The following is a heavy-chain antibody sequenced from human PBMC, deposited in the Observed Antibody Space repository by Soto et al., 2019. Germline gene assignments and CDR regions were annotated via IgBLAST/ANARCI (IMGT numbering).Heavy chain of an antibody. CDR3: ARAGVTIFGAVVDYSGMDV. CDR1: GFTFSSYE. Sequence: GGSLRLSCAASGFTFSSYEMNWVRHAPGKGLEWVSYISTRGSTKYYTDSVKGRFTISRDDAKNSLYLQMNSLRVEDTAVYYCARAGVTIFGAVVDYSGMDVWGQGTTVTVSS. CDR2: ISTRGSTK. D-gene: IGHD3-3*01. V-gene: IGHV3-48*03. J-gene: IGHJ6*02.